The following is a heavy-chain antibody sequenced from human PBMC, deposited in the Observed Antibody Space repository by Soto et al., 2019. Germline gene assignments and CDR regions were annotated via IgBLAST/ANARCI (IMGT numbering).Heavy chain of an antibody. D-gene: IGHD6-13*01. CDR2: IYPGDSDT. Sequence: GESLKISWKGSGYSFTSDWIGWVRQMPGKGLEWMGIIYPGDSDTRYSPSFQGQVTISADKSISTAYLQWSSLKASDTAIYYCARTAAAGKYYYGVDVWGQGTTVTVSS. CDR1: GYSFTSDW. CDR3: ARTAAAGKYYYGVDV. J-gene: IGHJ6*02. V-gene: IGHV5-51*01.